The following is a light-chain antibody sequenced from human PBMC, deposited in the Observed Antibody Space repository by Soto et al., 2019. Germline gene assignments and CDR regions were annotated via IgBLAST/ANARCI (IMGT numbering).Light chain of an antibody. CDR1: PSVSSNY. J-gene: IGKJ5*01. Sequence: EIVLTQSPGTLSLSPGERATLSCRASPSVSSNYLAWYQQIPGQAPRLLIYGVSSRAAGIPDRFSGSGSGTDFTLTINRLEPEDFAVHYCQQYHNTPITFGQGTRLEIK. V-gene: IGKV3-20*01. CDR2: GVS. CDR3: QQYHNTPIT.